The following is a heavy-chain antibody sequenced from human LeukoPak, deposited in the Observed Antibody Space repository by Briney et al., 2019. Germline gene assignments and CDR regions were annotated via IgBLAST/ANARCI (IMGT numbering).Heavy chain of an antibody. CDR3: ARAGGEYCSSTTCYNDY. D-gene: IGHD2-2*02. CDR2: INPLDGAT. J-gene: IGHJ4*02. Sequence: ASVKVSCKASGYTFTSYYVHWVRQAPGQGLQWMGIINPLDGATSSARKFQGRVTMTRDTSTSTVYMELSSLTSEDTAMYYCARAGGEYCSSTTCYNDYWGQGTLVTVSS. V-gene: IGHV1-46*01. CDR1: GYTFTSYY.